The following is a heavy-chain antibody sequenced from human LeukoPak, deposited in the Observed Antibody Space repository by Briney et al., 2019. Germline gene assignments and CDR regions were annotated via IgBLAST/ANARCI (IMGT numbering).Heavy chain of an antibody. Sequence: QPGGSLRLSCAASRFTFSSYEMNWVRRAPGQGLEWVSAISGSGKTYYPDSVKGRFTISRDNSKNTLFLQMNGLRAEDTAVYYCAKERDAKGYFDYWGQGTLVTVSS. CDR2: ISGSGKT. V-gene: IGHV3-23*01. CDR1: RFTFSSYE. CDR3: AKERDAKGYFDY. J-gene: IGHJ4*02.